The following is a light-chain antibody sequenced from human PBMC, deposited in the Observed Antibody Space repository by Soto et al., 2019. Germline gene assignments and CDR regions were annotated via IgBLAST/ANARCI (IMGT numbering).Light chain of an antibody. CDR2: GAS. J-gene: IGKJ1*01. Sequence: EIVMTQSPATLSVSPGERATLSCRVSQSISRNLAWFQQKPGQAPRLLIYGASTRATCIPARFSGSGSGTEFTLTINSLQSEDFAVYFCQQYKSWPPWTFGQGTKVEIK. V-gene: IGKV3-15*01. CDR3: QQYKSWPPWT. CDR1: QSISRN.